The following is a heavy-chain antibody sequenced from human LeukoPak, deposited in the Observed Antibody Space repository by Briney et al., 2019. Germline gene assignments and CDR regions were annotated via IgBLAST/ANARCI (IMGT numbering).Heavy chain of an antibody. J-gene: IGHJ4*02. CDR1: GYTFTGHY. D-gene: IGHD4-17*01. CDR2: IDPNSGGT. Sequence: ASVKVSCKASGYTFTGHYMHWVRQAPGQGLEWMGWIDPNSGGTNYAQNLQGRVTMTRDTSLSTAYMELSSLTSDDTAVYYCARGMFTATTGGFWGQGTLVTVSS. CDR3: ARGMFTATTGGF. V-gene: IGHV1-2*02.